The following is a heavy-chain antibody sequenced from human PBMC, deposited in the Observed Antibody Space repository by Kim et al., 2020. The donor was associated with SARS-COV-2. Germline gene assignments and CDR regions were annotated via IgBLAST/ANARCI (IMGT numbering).Heavy chain of an antibody. CDR1: GFTFSNYW. CDR3: VRGRGMDV. V-gene: IGHV3-7*03. Sequence: GGSLRLSCAASGFTFSNYWMTWGRQAPGKGLEWVANIKQDGSEKYYVDSVKGRFTISRDNAKKSVYLQMNSLRDEDTAVYYCVRGRGMDVWGQGTTVTVSS. CDR2: IKQDGSEK. J-gene: IGHJ6*02.